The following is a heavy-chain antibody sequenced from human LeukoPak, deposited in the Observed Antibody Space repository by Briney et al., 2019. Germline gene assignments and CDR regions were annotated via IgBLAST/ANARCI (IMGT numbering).Heavy chain of an antibody. CDR1: GYSFTSYY. D-gene: IGHD4-23*01. V-gene: IGHV1-46*01. CDR2: INPTTGST. J-gene: IGHJ4*02. CDR3: ARCGPFYRGPSEYYFDY. Sequence: ASVKVSCKASGYSFTSYYIHWVRQAPGQGLEWMGIINPTTGSTIYAQTFQGRVTMTRDVSTSTVCMDLSSLRSADTAVYYCARCGPFYRGPSEYYFDYWGQGTLVTVSS.